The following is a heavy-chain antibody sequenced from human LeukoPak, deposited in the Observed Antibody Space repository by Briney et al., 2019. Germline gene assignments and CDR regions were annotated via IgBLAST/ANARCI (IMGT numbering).Heavy chain of an antibody. J-gene: IGHJ4*02. CDR2: ISSSGSTI. CDR1: GFTFSDYY. D-gene: IGHD3-9*01. CDR3: ATYYDILTGGGRAFDY. V-gene: IGHV3-11*01. Sequence: GGSLRLSCAASGFTFSDYYMSWIRQAPGKGLEWVSYISSSGSTIYYADSVKGRFTISRDNAKTSLYLQMNSLRAEDTAVYYCATYYDILTGGGRAFDYWGQGTLVTVSS.